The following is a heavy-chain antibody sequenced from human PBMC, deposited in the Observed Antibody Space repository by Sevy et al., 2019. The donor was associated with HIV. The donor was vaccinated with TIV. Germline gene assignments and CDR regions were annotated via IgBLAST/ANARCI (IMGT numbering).Heavy chain of an antibody. CDR2: IYHSGST. J-gene: IGHJ5*02. Sequence: SETLSLTCAVYGGSISSVNWWHWVRQPPGKGLEWIGEIYHSGSTNYNPSLKSRVTISVDNSKNQFSLKLSSVTAADTAVYYCARGGETPRGFDPWGQGSLVTVSS. V-gene: IGHV4-4*02. CDR1: GGSISSVNW. CDR3: ARGGETPRGFDP. D-gene: IGHD3-16*01.